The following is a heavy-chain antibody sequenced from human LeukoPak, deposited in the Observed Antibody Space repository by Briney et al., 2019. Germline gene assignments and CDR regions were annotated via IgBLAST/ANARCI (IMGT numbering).Heavy chain of an antibody. CDR1: GFTFSSYA. CDR2: ISGSGGST. J-gene: IGHJ6*02. CDR3: AKAASGARYYYYYGMDV. D-gene: IGHD1-1*01. V-gene: IGHV3-23*01. Sequence: PGGSLRLSCAASGFTFSSYAMSWVRQAPGKGLEWVSAISGSGGSTYYADSVKGRFTISRDNSKNTLYLQMNSLRAEDTAVYYCAKAASGARYYYYYGMDVWGQGTTVTVSS.